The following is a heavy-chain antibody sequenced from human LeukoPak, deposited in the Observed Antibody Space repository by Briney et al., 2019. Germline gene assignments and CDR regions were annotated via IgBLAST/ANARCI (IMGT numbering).Heavy chain of an antibody. D-gene: IGHD6-13*01. V-gene: IGHV5-51*01. CDR1: GYTFTSYG. CDR3: ARLRSSSWNYFDY. J-gene: IGHJ4*02. CDR2: IYPGDSDT. Sequence: KVSCKASGYTFTSYGISWVRQMPGKGLEWMGIIYPGDSDTRYSPSFQGQVTISADKSISTAYLQWSSLKASDTAMYYCARLRSSSWNYFDYWGQGTLVTVSS.